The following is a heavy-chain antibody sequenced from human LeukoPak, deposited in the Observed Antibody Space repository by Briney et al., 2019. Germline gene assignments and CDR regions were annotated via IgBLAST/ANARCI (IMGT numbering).Heavy chain of an antibody. CDR1: GFTFSSYA. D-gene: IGHD3-3*01. CDR2: ISGSGGST. CDR3: AAAYFGVDQYYYGMDV. J-gene: IGHJ6*02. Sequence: GGSLRLSCAASGFTFSSYAMSWVRQAPGKGLEWVSAISGSGGSTYYADSVKGRFTISRDNSKNTLYLQMNSLRTEDTAVYYCAAAYFGVDQYYYGMDVWGQGTTVTVSS. V-gene: IGHV3-23*01.